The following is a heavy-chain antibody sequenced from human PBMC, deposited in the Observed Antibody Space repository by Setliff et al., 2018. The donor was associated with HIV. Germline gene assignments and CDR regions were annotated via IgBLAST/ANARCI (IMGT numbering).Heavy chain of an antibody. CDR3: ARGSLYYGLGSHYLRSWFDP. J-gene: IGHJ5*02. Sequence: TSETLSLTCAVYGGSFSDNYWSWIRQPLGKGLDWIAEINHNGNINYNPSLKSRVTISMDPSKKQFSLKLSSVTAADTAVYYCARGSLYYGLGSHYLRSWFDPWGQGTLVTVSS. V-gene: IGHV4-34*01. CDR1: GGSFSDNY. D-gene: IGHD3-10*01. CDR2: INHNGNI.